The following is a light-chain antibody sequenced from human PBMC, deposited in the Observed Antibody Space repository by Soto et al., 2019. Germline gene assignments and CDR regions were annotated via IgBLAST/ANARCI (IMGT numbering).Light chain of an antibody. CDR2: DVG. V-gene: IGLV2-14*03. CDR3: CSYTSSTTWV. J-gene: IGLJ3*02. CDR1: SSDVGGYNY. Sequence: QAVVTQPASVSGSPGQSITISCTGTSSDVGGYNYVSWYQQHPGKAPKLMLYDVGSRPSGVSNRFSGSKSGNTASLTISGLQAEDEADYYCCSYTSSTTWVFGGGTQLTVL.